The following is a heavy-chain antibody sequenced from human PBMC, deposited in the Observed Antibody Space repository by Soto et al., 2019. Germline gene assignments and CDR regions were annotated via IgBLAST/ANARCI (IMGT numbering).Heavy chain of an antibody. CDR3: ARGLSSSYYDFWSGYRSHWFDP. Sequence: GASVKVSCEASGYTVTSYGISWVRQAPGQGLEWMGWISAYNGNTNYAQKLQGRVTMTTDTSTSTAYMELRSLRSDDTAVYYCARGLSSSYYDFWSGYRSHWFDPWGQGTLVTVSS. V-gene: IGHV1-18*01. D-gene: IGHD3-3*01. CDR1: GYTVTSYG. CDR2: ISAYNGNT. J-gene: IGHJ5*02.